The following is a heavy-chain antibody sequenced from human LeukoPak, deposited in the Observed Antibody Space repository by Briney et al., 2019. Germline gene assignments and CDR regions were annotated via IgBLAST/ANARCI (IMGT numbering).Heavy chain of an antibody. CDR3: AKGAGGSYGLYYFDY. J-gene: IGHJ4*02. CDR1: GGSISSYY. D-gene: IGHD3-10*01. V-gene: IGHV4-4*07. CDR2: IYTSGST. Sequence: SETLSLTCTVSGGSISSYYWSWIRQPAGKGLEWIGRIYTSGSTNYNPSLKSRVAMSLDTSKNQFSLKLSSVTAADTAIYYCAKGAGGSYGLYYFDYWGQGALVTVSS.